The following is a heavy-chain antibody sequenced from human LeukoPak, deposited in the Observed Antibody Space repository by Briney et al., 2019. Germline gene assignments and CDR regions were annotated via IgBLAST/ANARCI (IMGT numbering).Heavy chain of an antibody. D-gene: IGHD2-15*01. J-gene: IGHJ1*01. CDR2: IWYDGSSK. Sequence: PGRSLRLSCAASGFTFSSYGMHWVRQAPGKGLEWVAMIWYDGSSKYYADSVKGRFTISRDSSKNTLYLQMNSLRAEDTAVYYCARDEGYCRGGSCYSAEYFQHWGQGTLVTVSS. CDR3: ARDEGYCRGGSCYSAEYFQH. CDR1: GFTFSSYG. V-gene: IGHV3-33*01.